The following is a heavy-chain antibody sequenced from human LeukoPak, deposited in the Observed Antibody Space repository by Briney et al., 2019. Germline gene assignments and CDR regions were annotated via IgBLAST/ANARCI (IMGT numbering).Heavy chain of an antibody. CDR1: GFTFSSYW. CDR3: AREGSFLYYYDSSGYHDAFDI. J-gene: IGHJ3*02. D-gene: IGHD3-22*01. Sequence: GGSLRLSCAASGFTFSSYWMNWVRQAPGKGLVWVSRINTDGSSTHYADSVKGRFTISRDNAKNTLYLQMNSLRAEDTAVYYCAREGSFLYYYDSSGYHDAFDIWGQGTMVTVSS. CDR2: INTDGSST. V-gene: IGHV3-74*01.